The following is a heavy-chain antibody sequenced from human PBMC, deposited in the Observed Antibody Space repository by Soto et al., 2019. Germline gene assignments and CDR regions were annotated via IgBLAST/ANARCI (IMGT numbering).Heavy chain of an antibody. J-gene: IGHJ6*02. Sequence: EVQLVESGGDLVQPGGSLRLSCAASGFIFSDYTMTWVRQAPGRGLEFVSHISSSGGAIFYAESVKGRFTVSRDNAKESLYLQMNSLRDEDTAVYFCARDPGDSTWFVGVYYFFGMDVWGHGTAVTVSS. CDR1: GFIFSDYT. V-gene: IGHV3-48*02. CDR2: ISSSGGAI. D-gene: IGHD6-13*01. CDR3: ARDPGDSTWFVGVYYFFGMDV.